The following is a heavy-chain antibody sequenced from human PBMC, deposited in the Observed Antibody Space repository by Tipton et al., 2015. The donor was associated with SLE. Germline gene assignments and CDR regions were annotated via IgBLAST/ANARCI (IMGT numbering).Heavy chain of an antibody. J-gene: IGHJ4*02. Sequence: LRLSCTVSGGSISSYYWSWIRQPPGKGLEWIGYIYYGGSTNYNPSLKSRVTISVDTSKNQFSLKLSSVTAADTAVYYCARLLGPPGYSSALFDYWGQGTLVTVSS. CDR1: GGSISSYY. CDR2: IYYGGST. D-gene: IGHD6-19*01. CDR3: ARLLGPPGYSSALFDY. V-gene: IGHV4-59*01.